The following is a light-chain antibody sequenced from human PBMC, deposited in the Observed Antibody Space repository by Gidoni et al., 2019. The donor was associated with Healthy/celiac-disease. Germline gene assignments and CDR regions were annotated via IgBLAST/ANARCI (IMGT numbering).Light chain of an antibody. CDR1: QDISNY. CDR2: DAS. V-gene: IGKV1-33*01. Sequence: DTQKTQSPSSRSASAGDRVTITCQASQDISNYLNWYQQKPGKAPKLLIYDASNLETGIPSRFSGSGSGTDFTFTISSLQPEDIASYYCQQYDNLPPLTFGGGTKVEIK. J-gene: IGKJ4*01. CDR3: QQYDNLPPLT.